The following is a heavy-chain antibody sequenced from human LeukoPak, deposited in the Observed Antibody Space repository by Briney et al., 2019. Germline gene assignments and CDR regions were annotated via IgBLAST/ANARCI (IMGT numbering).Heavy chain of an antibody. D-gene: IGHD1-26*01. J-gene: IGHJ3*02. Sequence: ASETLSLTCNVSGGSISSYYWSWIRQPPGKGLEWIGYMYYSGNTNYNPSLKSRVTTSVDSSKNQFSLKLSSVTAADTAVYYCARHTLVGARNAFDIWGQGTTVTVSS. V-gene: IGHV4-59*08. CDR2: MYYSGNT. CDR3: ARHTLVGARNAFDI. CDR1: GGSISSYY.